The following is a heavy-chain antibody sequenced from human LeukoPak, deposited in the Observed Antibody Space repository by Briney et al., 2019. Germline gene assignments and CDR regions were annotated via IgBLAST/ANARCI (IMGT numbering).Heavy chain of an antibody. J-gene: IGHJ3*02. CDR1: GFTFDDYA. CDR2: ISWNSGSM. CDR3: AKDWGLRDDAFGI. V-gene: IGHV3-9*01. Sequence: GGSLRLSCAASGFTFDDYAMHWVRQAPGKGLEWVSGISWNSGSMGYADSVKGRFTISRDNAKNSLYLQMNSLRAEDTALYYCAKDWGLRDDAFGIWGQGTMVTVSS. D-gene: IGHD3-16*01.